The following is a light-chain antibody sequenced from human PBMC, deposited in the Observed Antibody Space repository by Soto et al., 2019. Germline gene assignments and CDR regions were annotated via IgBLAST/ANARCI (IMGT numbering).Light chain of an antibody. Sequence: AIQLTQSPSSLSASVGDRVTITCLASQGISSFLAWFQQKPGKAPKLLIYAASTLQSGVPSRFSGSGSGTDFTLTISSLQPDDFATYYCQQYNSYSRTFGRGTRLEIK. J-gene: IGKJ5*01. CDR2: AAS. CDR1: QGISSF. V-gene: IGKV1-13*02. CDR3: QQYNSYSRT.